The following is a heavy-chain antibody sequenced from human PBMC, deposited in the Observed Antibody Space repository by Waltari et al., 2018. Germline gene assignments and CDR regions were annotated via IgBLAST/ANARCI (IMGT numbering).Heavy chain of an antibody. CDR2: ISSSSSYI. Sequence: EVQLVESGGGMVKPGGALRLSCAASGFTFSSYRMNWVRQAPGKGLAWVSSISSSSSYIYYADSVKGRFTISRDNAKNSLYLQMNSLRAEDTAVYYCAREARIFGVFDPWGQGTLVTVSS. CDR1: GFTFSSYR. CDR3: AREARIFGVFDP. D-gene: IGHD3-3*01. J-gene: IGHJ5*02. V-gene: IGHV3-21*01.